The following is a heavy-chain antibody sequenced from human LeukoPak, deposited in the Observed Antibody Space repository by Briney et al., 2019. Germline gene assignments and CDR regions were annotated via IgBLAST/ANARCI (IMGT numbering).Heavy chain of an antibody. CDR2: IFGGERT. CDR1: GFTVSSNR. D-gene: IGHD1-26*01. V-gene: IGHV3-53*01. J-gene: IGHJ3*02. Sequence: GGSLRLSCAASGFTVSSNRMSWVRQAPGKGPEWVSVIFGGERTYYADSVKGRFTISRDNSKNTVYLQMNSLRAEDTAVYYCAREKYSGNYKDAFDIWGQGTMVTVSS. CDR3: AREKYSGNYKDAFDI.